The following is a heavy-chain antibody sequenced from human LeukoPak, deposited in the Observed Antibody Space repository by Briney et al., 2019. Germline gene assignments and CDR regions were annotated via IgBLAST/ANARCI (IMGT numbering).Heavy chain of an antibody. CDR1: GFTFNTYT. J-gene: IGHJ6*02. CDR2: ISSSSSTI. CDR3: ARDSHCSSTSCYDYYYYGMDV. Sequence: GGSLRLSCAASGFTFNTYTMNWVRQAPGKGLEWVSYISSSSSTIYYADSVKGRFTISRDNAKNSLYLQMNSLRDEDTAVFYCARDSHCSSTSCYDYYYYGMDVWGQGTTVTVSS. V-gene: IGHV3-48*02. D-gene: IGHD2-2*01.